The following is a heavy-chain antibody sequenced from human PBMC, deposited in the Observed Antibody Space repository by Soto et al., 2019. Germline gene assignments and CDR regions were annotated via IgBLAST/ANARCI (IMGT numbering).Heavy chain of an antibody. V-gene: IGHV4-39*01. CDR3: ARHVRGAVTMNWFDP. D-gene: IGHD3-10*02. Sequence: SETLSLTCTVSGGSIISSNFYWGWIRQPPGKGLEWIGSVEYGGSTYDNPSLKSRVTLSADTSKDQFSLKLTSVTAADTAIYYCARHVRGAVTMNWFDPWGHGTLVTVSS. CDR2: VEYGGST. CDR1: GGSIISSNFY. J-gene: IGHJ5*02.